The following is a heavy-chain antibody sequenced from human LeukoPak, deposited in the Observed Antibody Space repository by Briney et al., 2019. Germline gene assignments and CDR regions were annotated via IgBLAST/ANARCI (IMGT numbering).Heavy chain of an antibody. CDR3: ATGGFIEPILNDAFDI. V-gene: IGHV1-69*05. Sequence: SVKVSCKASGGTFSSYAISWVRQAPGQGLEWMGGIIPIFGTANYAQKFQGRVTITTDESTSTAYMELSSLRSEDTAVYYCATGGFIEPILNDAFDIWGQGTMVIVSS. D-gene: IGHD3-10*01. CDR2: IIPIFGTA. CDR1: GGTFSSYA. J-gene: IGHJ3*02.